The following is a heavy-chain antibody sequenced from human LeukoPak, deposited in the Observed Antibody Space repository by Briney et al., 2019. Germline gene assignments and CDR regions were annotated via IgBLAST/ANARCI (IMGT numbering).Heavy chain of an antibody. J-gene: IGHJ4*02. D-gene: IGHD1-26*01. CDR3: ARRSGTYSDFDY. Sequence: ASVKVSCTASGYTFSSYAISWVRQAPGQGLEWMGWITTDKGNTNYAQKFQGRVTLTTDTSTSTAYMELRSLRPDDTAVYYCARRSGTYSDFDYWGQGTLVTVSS. V-gene: IGHV1-18*01. CDR2: ITTDKGNT. CDR1: GYTFSSYA.